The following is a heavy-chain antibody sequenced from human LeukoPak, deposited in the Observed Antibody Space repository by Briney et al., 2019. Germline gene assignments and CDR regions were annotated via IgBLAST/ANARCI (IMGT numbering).Heavy chain of an antibody. Sequence: GGSLRLSCAASGFTFSRYGTSWVRQAPGKGLEWVSTISGSGGSTYYADSVKGRFTISRDNSKNTLYLQMNSLRAEDTAVYSCAKDTAIAAADTGDYFDYWGQGTLVTVSS. CDR2: ISGSGGST. D-gene: IGHD6-13*01. CDR3: AKDTAIAAADTGDYFDY. CDR1: GFTFSRYG. J-gene: IGHJ4*02. V-gene: IGHV3-23*01.